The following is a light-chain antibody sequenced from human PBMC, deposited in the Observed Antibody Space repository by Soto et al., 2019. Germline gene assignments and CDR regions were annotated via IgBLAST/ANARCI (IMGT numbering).Light chain of an antibody. CDR2: GNS. V-gene: IGLV1-40*01. Sequence: QSVLTQPPSVSGAPGQRVTISCTGSSSNIGAGYDVHWYQQLPGTAPKLLIYGNSNRPSEVPDRFSGSKSGTSASLAITGLQAEDEADYYCQSYDSSLSAYVVFGGGTQLTVL. CDR3: QSYDSSLSAYVV. J-gene: IGLJ2*01. CDR1: SSNIGAGYD.